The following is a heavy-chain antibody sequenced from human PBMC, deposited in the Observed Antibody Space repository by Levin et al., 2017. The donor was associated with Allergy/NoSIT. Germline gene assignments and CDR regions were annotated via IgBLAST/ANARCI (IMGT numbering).Heavy chain of an antibody. J-gene: IGHJ6*02. CDR1: GDSISNDNYY. D-gene: IGHD2/OR15-2a*01. Sequence: SETLSLTCTVSGDSISNDNYYWAWIHQPPGKGLEWIGSVYYTGSAYYNPSLKTRLTMSVDTSKNQFSLRFNSVTAADTAIYYCAGEPNSPYYYYYGLDVWGQGTAVTVSS. CDR2: VYYTGSA. V-gene: IGHV4-39*07. CDR3: AGEPNSPYYYYYGLDV.